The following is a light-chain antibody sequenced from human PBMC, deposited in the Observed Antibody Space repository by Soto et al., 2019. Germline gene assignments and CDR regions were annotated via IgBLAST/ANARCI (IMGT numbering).Light chain of an antibody. CDR2: WAS. V-gene: IGKV4-1*01. J-gene: IGKJ3*01. CDR3: QQYYSTPFT. CDR1: QSVLYTSMNKNY. Sequence: DIVMTQSPDSLAVSLGERATINCKSSQSVLYTSMNKNYLAWYQHKPGQPPKLLIYWASTRESGVPDRFSGSGSGTDFTLTISSLQAEDVAVYYCQQYYSTPFTFGPGTKVDI.